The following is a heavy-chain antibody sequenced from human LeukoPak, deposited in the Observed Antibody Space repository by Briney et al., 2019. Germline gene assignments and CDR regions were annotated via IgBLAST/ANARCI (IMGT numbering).Heavy chain of an antibody. Sequence: GGSLRLSCAASGFTFNRYWMHWVRQAPGEGPVWVAHILNDGGSTSYADSVKGRFTISRDNAKNTLSLQMNSLRAEDTAVYYCVRHNYGYDYWGQGTPVTASS. CDR1: GFTFNRYW. V-gene: IGHV3-74*01. CDR2: ILNDGGST. J-gene: IGHJ4*02. D-gene: IGHD5-18*01. CDR3: VRHNYGYDY.